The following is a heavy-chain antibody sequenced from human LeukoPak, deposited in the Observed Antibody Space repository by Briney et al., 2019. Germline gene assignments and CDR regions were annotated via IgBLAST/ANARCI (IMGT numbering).Heavy chain of an antibody. Sequence: PGGSLRLSCAASGFTVSSNYMSWVRQAPGKGLEWVSAISGSGDSTYYADSVKGRFTISRDNSKNTLYLQMNSLRAEDTAVYYCAKDSVQGAGTTGIFDYWGQGTLVTVSS. V-gene: IGHV3-23*01. CDR2: ISGSGDST. CDR3: AKDSVQGAGTTGIFDY. D-gene: IGHD1/OR15-1a*01. J-gene: IGHJ4*02. CDR1: GFTVSSNY.